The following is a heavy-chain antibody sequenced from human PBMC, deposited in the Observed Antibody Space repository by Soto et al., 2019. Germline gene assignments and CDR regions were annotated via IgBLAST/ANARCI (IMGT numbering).Heavy chain of an antibody. CDR3: ARDSGYGSGASVNHYLDY. CDR2: IYYSGST. V-gene: IGHV4-59*13. J-gene: IGHJ4*01. CDR1: GGSISSDY. Sequence: SETLSLTCTVSGGSISSDYWSWIRQPPVKGLEWIGYIYYSGSTNYNPSLKSRVTISVDTSKDQFSLKLSSVTAADTAVYYCARDSGYGSGASVNHYLDYWGHGTLVTVSS. D-gene: IGHD3-10*01.